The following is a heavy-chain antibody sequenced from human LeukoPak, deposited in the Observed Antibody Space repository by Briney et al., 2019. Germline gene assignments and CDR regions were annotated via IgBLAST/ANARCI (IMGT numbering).Heavy chain of an antibody. V-gene: IGHV4-34*01. Sequence: SETLSLTCAVYGGSFSGYYWSWLRQPPGKGLEWVGEINHSGSTNYNPSLKSRVTRSVDTSKNQFSLRLSSVTAANTAVYYCARGNIYCRGGSCHFGRFDPWGQGTLVTVSS. J-gene: IGHJ5*02. CDR2: INHSGST. CDR3: ARGNIYCRGGSCHFGRFDP. CDR1: GGSFSGYY. D-gene: IGHD2-15*01.